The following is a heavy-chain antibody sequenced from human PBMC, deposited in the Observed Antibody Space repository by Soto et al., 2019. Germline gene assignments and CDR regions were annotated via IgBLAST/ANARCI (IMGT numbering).Heavy chain of an antibody. CDR3: ARGGCRYQSRSYYFDEMDV. CDR2: IYHSGSS. D-gene: IGHD2-2*01. V-gene: IGHV4-34*01. Sequence: SETLSLPCAVCGGSFSGYSWRWIRQPPGKGLEWIGKIYHSGSSNYSPLLESRVTVSVVTAKMHCSLCLSSVTAADAAVYYSARGGCRYQSRSYYFDEMDVWGQGT. J-gene: IGHJ6*02. CDR1: GGSFSGYS.